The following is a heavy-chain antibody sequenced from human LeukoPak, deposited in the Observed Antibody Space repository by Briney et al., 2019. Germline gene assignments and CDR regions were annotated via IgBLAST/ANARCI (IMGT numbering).Heavy chain of an antibody. Sequence: GGSLRLSCAASGFTFSRYAMGWVRQAPGKGLEWVSGMSGSHSTTYYTDSVKGRFTISRDNSKNTLYLQMNSLRAEDTAVYYCAKGDYGGFDPWGQGTLVTVSS. J-gene: IGHJ5*02. CDR3: AKGDYGGFDP. D-gene: IGHD4-17*01. CDR2: MSGSHSTT. V-gene: IGHV3-23*01. CDR1: GFTFSRYA.